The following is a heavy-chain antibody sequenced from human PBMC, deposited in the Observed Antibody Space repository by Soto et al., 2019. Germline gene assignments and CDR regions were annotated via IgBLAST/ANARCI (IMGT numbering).Heavy chain of an antibody. Sequence: GGSLRLSCAASGFTFSNAWMNWVRQAPGKGLEWVGRFKSKTDGGTTDYSAPVKGRFSISRDDSKNTLYLQMDSLKTEDTAVYYCTTSKKDYYDSSGYYWCFDDWGQRTLVTVSS. V-gene: IGHV3-15*07. CDR3: TTSKKDYYDSSGYYWCFDD. J-gene: IGHJ4*02. CDR2: FKSKTDGGTT. D-gene: IGHD3-22*01. CDR1: GFTFSNAW.